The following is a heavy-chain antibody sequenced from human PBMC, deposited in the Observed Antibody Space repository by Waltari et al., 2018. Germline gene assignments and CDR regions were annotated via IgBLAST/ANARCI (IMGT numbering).Heavy chain of an antibody. Sequence: QVQLQASGPGLVTPSQTLSLTCTVSGGPISSGGYSWSWIRQHPGKGLEWIGYIYYSGSTYYNPSLKSRVTISVDTSKNQFSLKLSSVTAADTAVYYCARDFYPAGMDVWGKGTTVTVSS. CDR2: IYYSGST. J-gene: IGHJ6*03. CDR3: ARDFYPAGMDV. V-gene: IGHV4-31*03. CDR1: GGPISSGGYS.